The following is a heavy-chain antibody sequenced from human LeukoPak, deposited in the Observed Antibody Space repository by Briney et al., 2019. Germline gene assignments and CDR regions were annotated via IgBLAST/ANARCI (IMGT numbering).Heavy chain of an antibody. V-gene: IGHV3-23*01. D-gene: IGHD3-22*01. Sequence: GGSLRLSCAASGFTFSSYAMSWVRQAPGKGLEWVSAISGSGGSTYCADSVKGRFTISRDNSKNTLYLQMNSLRAGDTAVYYCAKDDDSSGYYTVSYSDYWGQGTLVTVSS. CDR1: GFTFSSYA. CDR3: AKDDDSSGYYTVSYSDY. J-gene: IGHJ4*02. CDR2: ISGSGGST.